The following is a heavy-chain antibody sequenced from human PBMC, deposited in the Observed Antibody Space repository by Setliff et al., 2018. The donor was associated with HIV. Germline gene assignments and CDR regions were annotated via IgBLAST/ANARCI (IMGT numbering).Heavy chain of an antibody. Sequence: SVKVSCKPSGYTFTTYGLSWVRQAPGQGLEWMGWISTYSDETSSSQNLQGRLTMTTDTSTGTAYMELKSLRSDDTAVYYCARDVDHMMGVWGQGTTVTVSS. J-gene: IGHJ6*02. CDR2: ISTYSDET. CDR1: GYTFTTYG. CDR3: ARDVDHMMGV. V-gene: IGHV1-18*01.